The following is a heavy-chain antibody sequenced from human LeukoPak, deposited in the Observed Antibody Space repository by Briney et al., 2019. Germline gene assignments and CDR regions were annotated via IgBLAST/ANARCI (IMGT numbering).Heavy chain of an antibody. CDR3: AKRDYYDSSGYAPLFDY. J-gene: IGHJ4*02. D-gene: IGHD3-22*01. V-gene: IGHV3-48*03. CDR1: GFTFSSYE. CDR2: ISSSGSTI. Sequence: GGSLRLSCAASGFTFSSYEMNWVRQAPGKGLEWVSYISSSGSTIYYADSVKGRFTISRDNSKNTLYLQMNSLRGEDTAVYFCAKRDYYDSSGYAPLFDYWGQGTLVTVSP.